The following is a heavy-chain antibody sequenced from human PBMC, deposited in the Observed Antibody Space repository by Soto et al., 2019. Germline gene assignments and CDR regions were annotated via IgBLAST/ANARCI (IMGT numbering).Heavy chain of an antibody. V-gene: IGHV4-31*03. CDR1: GGSLSSGGYY. D-gene: IGHD5-12*01. CDR3: ARQRGGYNYFALDY. Sequence: QVQLQESGPGLVKPSQTLSLTCTVSGGSLSSGGYYWSWIRQHPGKGLEWIGHIYYSGNTFYNPSLKSRLTISVDTYQKQFSPKLSSVTAAETAVYYCARQRGGYNYFALDYWGQGTLVTVSS. CDR2: IYYSGNT. J-gene: IGHJ4*02.